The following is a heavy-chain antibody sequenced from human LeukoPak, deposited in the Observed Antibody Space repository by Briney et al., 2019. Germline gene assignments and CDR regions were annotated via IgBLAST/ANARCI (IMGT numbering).Heavy chain of an antibody. V-gene: IGHV4-38-2*02. Sequence: SETLSLTCTVSGYSISSGYYWGWIRQPPGKGLEWIGSIYHSGSTYYNPSLKSRVTISVDTSKNQFSLKLSSVTAADTAVYYCARDPPREGSWNDAFDIWGQGTMVTVSS. CDR1: GYSISSGYY. J-gene: IGHJ3*02. D-gene: IGHD6-13*01. CDR2: IYHSGST. CDR3: ARDPPREGSWNDAFDI.